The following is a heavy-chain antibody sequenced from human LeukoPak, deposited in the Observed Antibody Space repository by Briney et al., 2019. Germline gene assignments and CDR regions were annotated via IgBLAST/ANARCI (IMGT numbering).Heavy chain of an antibody. V-gene: IGHV3-15*01. CDR3: TTGLLVYHTGTFDY. CDR2: IRSKTDGGTT. CDR1: RFNLSSYG. Sequence: GGSLRLSCAASRFNLSSYGMHWVRQAPGKGLEWVGRIRSKTDGGTTDYAAPVKGRFTISRDDSKNTLYLQMNSLKTEDTAVYYCTTGLLVYHTGTFDYWGQGTLVTVSS. J-gene: IGHJ4*02. D-gene: IGHD2-15*01.